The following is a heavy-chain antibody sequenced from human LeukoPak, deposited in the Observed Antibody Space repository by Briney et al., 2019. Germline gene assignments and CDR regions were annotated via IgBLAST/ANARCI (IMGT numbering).Heavy chain of an antibody. D-gene: IGHD6-19*01. CDR1: GGSFSGYY. CDR3: ARGTGRSGFDY. J-gene: IGHJ4*02. V-gene: IGHV4-34*01. Sequence: MASETLSLTCAVYGGSFSGYYWSWIRQPPGKGLEWIGEINHSGSTNYNPSLKSRVTISVDTSKNQFSLKLSSVTAADTAVYYCARGTGRSGFDYRGQGTLVTVSS. CDR2: INHSGST.